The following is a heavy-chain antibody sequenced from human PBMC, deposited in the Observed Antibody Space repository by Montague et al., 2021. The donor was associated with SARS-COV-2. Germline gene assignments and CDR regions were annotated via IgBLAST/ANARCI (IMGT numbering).Heavy chain of an antibody. V-gene: IGHV4-31*03. CDR1: GGSISSGGYY. J-gene: IGHJ4*02. D-gene: IGHD2-2*01. Sequence: TLSLTCTVSGGSISSGGYYWSWIRQHPGKGLEWIGYIYYSGSTYYXPSHKSRVTISVDTSKNQFSLKLSSVTAADTAVYYCARTPAVYVVVVPAARGHFDYWGQGTLVTVSS. CDR2: IYYSGST. CDR3: ARTPAVYVVVVPAARGHFDY.